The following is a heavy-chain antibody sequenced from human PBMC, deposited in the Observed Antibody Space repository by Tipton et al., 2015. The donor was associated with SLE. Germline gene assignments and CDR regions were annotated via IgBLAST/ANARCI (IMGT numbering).Heavy chain of an antibody. D-gene: IGHD1-26*01. CDR1: GGSFTTYY. J-gene: IGHJ5*02. CDR3: ARAGFRWDSNWFDP. CDR2: LYRGGNT. Sequence: TLSLTCIVSGGSFTTYYWSWIRQPPGKGLEWVGYLYRGGNTKNNPSLKSRVTLSPDTSKNQFSLKLDSVTAADTAVYFCARAGFRWDSNWFDPWGPGALVTVSS. V-gene: IGHV4-59*01.